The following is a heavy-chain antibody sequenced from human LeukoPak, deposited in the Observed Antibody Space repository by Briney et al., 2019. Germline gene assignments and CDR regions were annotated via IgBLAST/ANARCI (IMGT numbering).Heavy chain of an antibody. CDR1: GGTFSSYA. D-gene: IGHD3-16*02. CDR2: IIPIFGTA. CDR3: AREVDYDYVWGSYRYNPPLDY. Sequence: ASVKVSCKASGGTFSSYAISWVRQAPGQGLEWMGRIIPIFGTANYAQKFQGRVTITTDESTSTAYMELSSLRSEDTAVYYCAREVDYDYVWGSYRYNPPLDYCGQGTLVTVSS. J-gene: IGHJ4*02. V-gene: IGHV1-69*05.